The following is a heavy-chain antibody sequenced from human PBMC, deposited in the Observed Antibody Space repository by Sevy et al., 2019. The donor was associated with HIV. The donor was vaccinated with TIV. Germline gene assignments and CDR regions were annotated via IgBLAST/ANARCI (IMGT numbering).Heavy chain of an antibody. J-gene: IGHJ3*02. V-gene: IGHV4-59*08. CDR2: VYYTGGT. CDR1: GGSINSDH. Sequence: SETLSLTCTVSGGSINSDHWNWIRQPPGKGLEWIGYVYYTGGTNYNPSLKNRVTIIVDRTKNQFSLKLTSVTAADPAGYYCARRNDFDIWGQGTMVTVSS. CDR3: ARRNDFDI.